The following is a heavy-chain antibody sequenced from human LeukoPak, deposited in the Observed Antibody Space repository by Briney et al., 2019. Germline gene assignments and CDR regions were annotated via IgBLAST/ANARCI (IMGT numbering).Heavy chain of an antibody. V-gene: IGHV1-18*01. CDR3: ARGSRLRYSSGWYLGPLGY. J-gene: IGHJ4*02. CDR2: ISAYNGNT. CDR1: GYTFTSYG. D-gene: IGHD6-19*01. Sequence: ASVKVSCKASGYTFTSYGISWVRQAPGQGLEWMGWISAYNGNTNYAQKLQGRVTMTTDTSTSTAYMELRSLRSDDTAVYYCARGSRLRYSSGWYLGPLGYWGQGTLVTVSS.